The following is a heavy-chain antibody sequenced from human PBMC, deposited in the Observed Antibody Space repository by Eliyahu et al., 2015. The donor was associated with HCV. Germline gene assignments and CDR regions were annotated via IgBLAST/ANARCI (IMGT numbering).Heavy chain of an antibody. Sequence: QVQLQQWGAGLLKPSETLSLTCAVXGGSFXGXXWXWIRQPPGKGLEWIGEINHSGSTNYNPSLKSRVTISVDTSKNQFSLKLSSVTAADTAVYYCATLEEQQLVPFWGQGTXVTVSS. J-gene: IGHJ4*02. CDR2: INHSGST. D-gene: IGHD6-13*01. CDR1: GGSFXGXX. V-gene: IGHV4-34*01. CDR3: ATLEEQQLVPF.